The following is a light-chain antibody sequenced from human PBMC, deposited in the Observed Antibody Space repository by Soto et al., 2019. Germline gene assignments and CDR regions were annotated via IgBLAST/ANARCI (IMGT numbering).Light chain of an antibody. Sequence: DIEMTQSPSSLSASVGDRVSITCRASQSISSYVNWYQQKPGKAPKLLIFAASRLHTGVPFRFSGSGSGTEFTLTISGLQPEDFATADCQQSYPTTLFTFGPGTTVDI. J-gene: IGKJ3*01. CDR1: QSISSY. CDR2: AAS. V-gene: IGKV1-39*01. CDR3: QQSYPTTLFT.